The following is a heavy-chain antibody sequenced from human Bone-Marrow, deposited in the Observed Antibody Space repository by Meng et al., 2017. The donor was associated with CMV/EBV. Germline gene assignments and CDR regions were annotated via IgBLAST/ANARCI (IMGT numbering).Heavy chain of an antibody. J-gene: IGHJ5*02. CDR3: ARDTAAAGTTFDP. CDR2: INPNSGGT. D-gene: IGHD6-13*01. CDR1: GYTFTGYY. V-gene: IGHV1-2*02. Sequence: KASGYTFTGYYMHWVRQAPGQGLEWMGWINPNSGGTNYAQKFQGRVTMTRDTSISTAYMELSRLRSDDTAVYYCARDTAAAGTTFDPWGQGTLVTVSS.